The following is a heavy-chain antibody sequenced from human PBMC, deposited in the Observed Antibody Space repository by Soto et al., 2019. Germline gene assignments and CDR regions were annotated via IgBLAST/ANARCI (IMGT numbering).Heavy chain of an antibody. Sequence: PGGSLRLSCAASGFAFSRFPMHWVRQAPGKGLVWVSRIDPDGSDTTYADSVKGRFTISRDNAKNIVYLQMGSLRAEDTALYYCATMAGTYPYWGQGTLVTVSS. CDR3: ATMAGTYPY. D-gene: IGHD1-26*01. CDR1: GFAFSRFP. CDR2: IDPDGSDT. V-gene: IGHV3-74*01. J-gene: IGHJ4*02.